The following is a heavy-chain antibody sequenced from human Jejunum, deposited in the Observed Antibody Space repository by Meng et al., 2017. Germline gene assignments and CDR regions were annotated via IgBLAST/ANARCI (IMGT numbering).Heavy chain of an antibody. J-gene: IGHJ4*02. CDR2: ANT. V-gene: IGHV4-61*08. D-gene: IGHD1-26*01. Sequence: QVQLQGSGPGLLRPWATLSLICTVSGGSVGRAGYQWGWIRQPPGRGLEWIGYANTNYNPSLKRRVTISLDTSRNLFSLSLTSVTAADTAVYYCARDSMGSLDYWGQGILVTVSS. CDR3: ARDSMGSLDY. CDR1: GGSVGRAGYQ.